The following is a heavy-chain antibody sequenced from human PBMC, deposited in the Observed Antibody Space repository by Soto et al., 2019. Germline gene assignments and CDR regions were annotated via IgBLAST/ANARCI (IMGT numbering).Heavy chain of an antibody. CDR3: ARTGDSIQLWSFDY. CDR1: GYRFTSYW. D-gene: IGHD5-18*01. V-gene: IGHV5-51*01. Sequence: GESLKISCKCSGYRFTSYWIVLVRQVPGKGLEWMGIIYPGDSDTRYSPSFQGQVTISADKSISTAYLQWSSLKASDTAMYYCARTGDSIQLWSFDYWGQGTLVTVSS. CDR2: IYPGDSDT. J-gene: IGHJ4*02.